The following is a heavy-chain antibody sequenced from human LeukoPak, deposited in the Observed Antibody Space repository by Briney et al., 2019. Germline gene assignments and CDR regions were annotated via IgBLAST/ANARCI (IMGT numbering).Heavy chain of an antibody. Sequence: GASVKVSCKASGGTFSSYAISWVRQATGQGLEWMGWMNPNSGNTGYAQKFQGRVTMTRNTSISTAYMELSSLRSEDTAVYYCARSSIIAAAGPYYFDYWGQGTLVTVSS. CDR2: MNPNSGNT. CDR1: GGTFSSYA. CDR3: ARSSIIAAAGPYYFDY. D-gene: IGHD6-13*01. V-gene: IGHV1-8*02. J-gene: IGHJ4*02.